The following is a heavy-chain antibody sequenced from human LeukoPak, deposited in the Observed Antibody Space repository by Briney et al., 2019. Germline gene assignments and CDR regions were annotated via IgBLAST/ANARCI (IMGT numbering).Heavy chain of an antibody. J-gene: IGHJ4*02. CDR2: IWYDGSNK. Sequence: GGSLRLSCAASGFTFSSYGMHWVRQAPGKGLEWVAVIWYDGSNKYYADSVKGRFTISRDNSKNTLYLQMNSLRDEDTAVYYCARDYSDSTGYSFDHWGQGTLVTVSS. D-gene: IGHD3-22*01. CDR1: GFTFSSYG. CDR3: ARDYSDSTGYSFDH. V-gene: IGHV3-33*01.